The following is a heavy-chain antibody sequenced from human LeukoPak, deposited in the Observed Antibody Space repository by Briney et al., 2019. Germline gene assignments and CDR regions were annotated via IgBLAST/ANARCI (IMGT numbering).Heavy chain of an antibody. D-gene: IGHD3-22*01. Sequence: TSETLSLTCTVSGRSISSSSYYWGWIRQPPGKGLEWSGYIYYSGSTTYNPSLKSRVTISVDTSKNRFSLKLSSVTTADTAVYCCARADSSGYYSKYYFDYWGQGTLVTVSS. CDR3: ARADSSGYYSKYYFDY. V-gene: IGHV4-61*05. CDR2: IYYSGST. CDR1: GRSISSSSYY. J-gene: IGHJ4*02.